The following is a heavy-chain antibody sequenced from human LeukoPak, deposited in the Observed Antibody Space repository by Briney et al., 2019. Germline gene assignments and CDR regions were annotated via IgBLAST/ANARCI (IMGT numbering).Heavy chain of an antibody. D-gene: IGHD3-22*01. CDR1: GGTFSSYA. J-gene: IGHJ1*01. Sequence: GASVKVSCKASGGTFSSYAISWVRQAPGQGLEWMGRIIPILGIANYAQKFQGRVTITADKSTSTAYMELRSLRSDDTAVYYCARFRGIIDSSGYFPSAGYFQHWGQGTLVTVSS. CDR3: ARFRGIIDSSGYFPSAGYFQH. CDR2: IIPILGIA. V-gene: IGHV1-69*04.